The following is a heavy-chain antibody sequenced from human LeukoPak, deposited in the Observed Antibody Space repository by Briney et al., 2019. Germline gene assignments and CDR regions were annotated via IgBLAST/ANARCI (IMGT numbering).Heavy chain of an antibody. CDR3: ARAPGDTALDY. D-gene: IGHD5-18*01. V-gene: IGHV3-30*03. Sequence: GGSLRLSCAASGFTFSSYGMHWVRQAPGKGLEWVAVISYDGSNKYFADSVKGRFTISRDNSKNTLYLQMNSLRAEDTAVYYCARAPGDTALDYWGQGTLVTVSS. CDR1: GFTFSSYG. J-gene: IGHJ4*02. CDR2: ISYDGSNK.